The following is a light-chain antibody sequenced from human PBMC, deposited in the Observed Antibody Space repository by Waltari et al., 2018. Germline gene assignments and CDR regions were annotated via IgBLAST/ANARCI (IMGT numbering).Light chain of an antibody. CDR1: SSNIGRRP. V-gene: IGLV1-44*01. Sequence: QSVLTQPPSASGTSGQTVTIPCSGSSSNIGRRPPTRYQQFPGTAPKLLINTNNQRPSGVPDRFFGSRSGTSASLAISGLQSEDEADYYCAAWDDSLNAYVFATGTRVTVL. CDR3: AAWDDSLNAYV. CDR2: TNN. J-gene: IGLJ1*01.